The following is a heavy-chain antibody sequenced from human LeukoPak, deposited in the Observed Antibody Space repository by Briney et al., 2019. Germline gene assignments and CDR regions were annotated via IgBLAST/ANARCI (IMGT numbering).Heavy chain of an antibody. J-gene: IGHJ5*02. V-gene: IGHV1-8*02. CDR3: ARGGYSNRNWFDP. CDR1: GYTFTSYD. Sequence: ASVKVSCKASGYTFTSYDINWVRQASGQGLEWMGWMSPKTANTGYAQKFQGRVTMTRDMSTSTVYMELSSLRSEDTAVYYCARGGYSNRNWFDPWGQGTLVTVSS. D-gene: IGHD6-13*01. CDR2: MSPKTANT.